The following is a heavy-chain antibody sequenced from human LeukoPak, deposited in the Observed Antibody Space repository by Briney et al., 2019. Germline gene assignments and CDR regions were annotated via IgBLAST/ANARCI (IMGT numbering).Heavy chain of an antibody. Sequence: ASVKVSCKASGYTFTGYYMHWVRQAPGQGLEWMGRINPNSGSTNYAQKFQGRVTMTRDTSISTAYMELSRLRSDDTAVYYCARGSPIGIAARLKYYYMDVWGKGTTVTVSS. CDR2: INPNSGST. CDR3: ARGSPIGIAARLKYYYMDV. CDR1: GYTFTGYY. V-gene: IGHV1-2*06. D-gene: IGHD6-6*01. J-gene: IGHJ6*03.